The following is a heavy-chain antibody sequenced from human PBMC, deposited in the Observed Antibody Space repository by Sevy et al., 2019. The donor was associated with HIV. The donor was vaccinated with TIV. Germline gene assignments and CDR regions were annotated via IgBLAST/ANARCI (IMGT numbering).Heavy chain of an antibody. CDR2: IYYSGRT. Sequence: SETLSLTCTVSGGSVSRGGYYWSWIRQHPGKGLEWIGYIYYSGRTYYNPSLKSRVTISVDTSKNQFSLKLSSVTAADTAVYYCARALTARGTYFDYWGQGTLVTVSS. CDR3: ARALTARGTYFDY. V-gene: IGHV4-31*03. D-gene: IGHD1-1*01. J-gene: IGHJ4*02. CDR1: GGSVSRGGYY.